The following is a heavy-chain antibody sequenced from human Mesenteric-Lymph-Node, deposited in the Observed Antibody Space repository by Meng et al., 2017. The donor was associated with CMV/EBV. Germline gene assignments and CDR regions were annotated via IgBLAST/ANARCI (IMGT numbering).Heavy chain of an antibody. CDR2: MNIKSGST. Sequence: ASVKVSCKASGYTFTNYDINWVRQAAGQGLEWMGWMNIKSGSTGYAQKLQGRVAISWNTSISTAYMEVYSLTSEDTAIYYCARGGYGFWSGSTLTYHYGLDVWGQGTTVTVSS. D-gene: IGHD3-3*01. J-gene: IGHJ6*02. CDR1: GYTFTNYD. V-gene: IGHV1-8*03. CDR3: ARGGYGFWSGSTLTYHYGLDV.